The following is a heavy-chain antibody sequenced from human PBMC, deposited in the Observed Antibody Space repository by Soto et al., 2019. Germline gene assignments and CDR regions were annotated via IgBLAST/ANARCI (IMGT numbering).Heavy chain of an antibody. CDR2: ISAYNGNT. Sequence: QVQLVQSGAEVKKPGASVKVSCKASGYTFTSYGISWVRQAPGQGLEWMGWISAYNGNTNYAQKLQGRVTMTTDTSTSTAYMELRSLRSDDTAVYYCARTPYCSSTSCYSEYNWFDPWGQGPLVTVSS. V-gene: IGHV1-18*04. D-gene: IGHD2-2*01. CDR3: ARTPYCSSTSCYSEYNWFDP. J-gene: IGHJ5*02. CDR1: GYTFTSYG.